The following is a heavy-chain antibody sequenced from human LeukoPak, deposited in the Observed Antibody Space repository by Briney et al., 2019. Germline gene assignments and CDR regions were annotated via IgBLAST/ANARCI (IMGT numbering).Heavy chain of an antibody. Sequence: PGRSLRLSCAASGFAFSSCGVHWVRQAPGKGLEWVAFISFDGSNKYSADSVKGRFTISRDNFKNTLFLQMNTLRAEDTAIYYCVKSVSTGLGVIDFWGQGTLVTVSS. CDR3: VKSVSTGLGVIDF. CDR1: GFAFSSCG. J-gene: IGHJ4*02. V-gene: IGHV3-30*18. D-gene: IGHD3-9*01. CDR2: ISFDGSNK.